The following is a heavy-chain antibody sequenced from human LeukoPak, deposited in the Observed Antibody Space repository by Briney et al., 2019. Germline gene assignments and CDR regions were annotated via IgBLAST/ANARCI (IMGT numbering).Heavy chain of an antibody. CDR3: ARADMVRGFAFDI. J-gene: IGHJ3*02. V-gene: IGHV3-23*03. CDR2: IYSDGSGGTT. Sequence: PGGSLRLSCAASGFTFSSYAMSWVRQAPGKGLEWVSVIYSDGSGGTTFYADSVKGRFTISRDNSKNTLYLQMNSLRAEDTAVYFCARADMVRGFAFDIWGQGTMVTVSS. CDR1: GFTFSSYA. D-gene: IGHD3-10*01.